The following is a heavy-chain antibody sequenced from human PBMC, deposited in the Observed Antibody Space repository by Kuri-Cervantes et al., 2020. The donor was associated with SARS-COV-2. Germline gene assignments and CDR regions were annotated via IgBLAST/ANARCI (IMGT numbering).Heavy chain of an antibody. J-gene: IGHJ4*02. D-gene: IGHD4/OR15-4a*01. CDR3: AKDGVGAHDF. CDR1: GFNFSGTD. Sequence: GESLKISCAASGFNFSGTDMHWVRQAPGKGLEWVAFISYDGKNKNCIASGKGRFTISRDNSQNTLSLQLKSLRSEDAAMYYCAKDGVGAHDFRGQGTLVTVSS. CDR2: ISYDGKNK. V-gene: IGHV3-30*18.